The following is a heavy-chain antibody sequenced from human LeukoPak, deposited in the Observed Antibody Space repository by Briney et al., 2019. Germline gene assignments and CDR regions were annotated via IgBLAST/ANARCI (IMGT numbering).Heavy chain of an antibody. V-gene: IGHV3-23*01. Sequence: GGSLRLSCAASGFTFSSYAMSWVRQAPGKGLEWVSSVTGSSASTYYADSVKGRFTISRDNSKNTLYLQMNSLRAEDTAVYFCAKLDYYDTHWGQGTLVTVSS. D-gene: IGHD3-22*01. CDR1: GFTFSSYA. CDR2: VTGSSAST. J-gene: IGHJ4*02. CDR3: AKLDYYDTH.